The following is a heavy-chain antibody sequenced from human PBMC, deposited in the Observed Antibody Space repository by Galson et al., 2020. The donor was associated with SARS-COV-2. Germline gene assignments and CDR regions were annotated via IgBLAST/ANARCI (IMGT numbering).Heavy chain of an antibody. CDR3: ARGSLYDSVWGTPKGAFDV. CDR1: GFTVSSNY. Sequence: GGSLRLSCAASGFTVSSNYMAWVRQAPGKGLEWVSLIYSGGSLYYADSVKGRFTISRDNSKNTLYLQMNSLRAEDTAVYYCARGSLYDSVWGTPKGAFDVWGQGTMVTVSS. V-gene: IGHV3-53*01. D-gene: IGHD3-16*01. J-gene: IGHJ3*01. CDR2: IYSGGSL.